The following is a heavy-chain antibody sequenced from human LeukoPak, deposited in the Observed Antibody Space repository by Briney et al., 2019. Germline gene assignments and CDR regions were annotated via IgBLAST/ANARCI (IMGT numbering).Heavy chain of an antibody. Sequence: PSETLSLTCTVSGGSISSYYWSWIRQPPGKGLEWIGYIYYSGSTNYIPSLKSRVTISVDTSKNQFSLKLSSVTAADTAVYYCARGGGAFDYWGQGTLVTVSS. V-gene: IGHV4-59*01. CDR1: GGSISSYY. CDR3: ARGGGAFDY. J-gene: IGHJ4*02. D-gene: IGHD1-26*01. CDR2: IYYSGST.